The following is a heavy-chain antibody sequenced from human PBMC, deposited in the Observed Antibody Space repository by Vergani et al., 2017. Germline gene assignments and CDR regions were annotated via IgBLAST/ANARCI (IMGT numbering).Heavy chain of an antibody. CDR1: GYTLTELS. J-gene: IGHJ4*02. V-gene: IGHV1-24*01. D-gene: IGHD6-13*01. CDR3: ATDRYLKWKQQLVPGFDY. Sequence: QVQLVQSGAEVKKPGASVKVSCKVSGYTLTELSMHWVRQAPGKGLEWMGGFDPEDGETIYAQKFKGRVTMTEDTSTDTAYMELSSLRSEDTAVYYCATDRYLKWKQQLVPGFDYWGQGTLVTVSS. CDR2: FDPEDGET.